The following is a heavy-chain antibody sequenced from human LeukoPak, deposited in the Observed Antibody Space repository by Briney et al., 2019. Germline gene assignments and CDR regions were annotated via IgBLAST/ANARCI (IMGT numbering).Heavy chain of an antibody. V-gene: IGHV4-4*02. CDR2: IYHSGST. Sequence: SETLSLTCAVSGGSISSSNWWSWVRQPPGKGLEWIGEIYHSGSTNYNPSLKSRVTISVDKSKNQFSLKLSSVTAADTAVYYCASSEPKDYYDSSGYYSYWGQGTLVTVSS. CDR3: ASSEPKDYYDSSGYYSY. J-gene: IGHJ4*02. CDR1: GGSISSSNW. D-gene: IGHD3-22*01.